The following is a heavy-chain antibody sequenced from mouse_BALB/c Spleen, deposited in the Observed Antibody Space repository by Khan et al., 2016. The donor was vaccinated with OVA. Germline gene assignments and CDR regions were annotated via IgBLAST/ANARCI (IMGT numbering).Heavy chain of an antibody. D-gene: IGHD2-10*01. CDR1: GNTFTNYG. V-gene: IGHV9-3-1*01. Sequence: QIQLVQSGPELKKPGETVKISCKASGNTFTNYGMNWVKQSPGKGLKWMGWINTYTGEPTYADDFKGRFAFSLETSASTVYLQINNLKNEDTATYFCARPPYFSYVMVYWGQGTSVTVSS. CDR2: INTYTGEP. J-gene: IGHJ4*01. CDR3: ARPPYFSYVMVY.